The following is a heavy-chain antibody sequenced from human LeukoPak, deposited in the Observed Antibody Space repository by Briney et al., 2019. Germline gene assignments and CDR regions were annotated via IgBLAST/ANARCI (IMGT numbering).Heavy chain of an antibody. V-gene: IGHV1-18*01. CDR1: GYTFTSYG. Sequence: GASVKVSCKASGYTFTSYGISWVRQAPGQGLEWMGWISAYNGNTNYAQKLQGRVTMTTDTSTSTAYMELRSLRSDDTAVYYCARAAFVGGYHSIYGYWGQGTLVTASS. CDR3: ARAAFVGGYHSIYGY. J-gene: IGHJ4*02. CDR2: ISAYNGNT. D-gene: IGHD5/OR15-5a*01.